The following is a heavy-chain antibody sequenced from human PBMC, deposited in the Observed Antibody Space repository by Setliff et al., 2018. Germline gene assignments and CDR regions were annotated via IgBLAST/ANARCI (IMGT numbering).Heavy chain of an antibody. CDR1: GDSISSRRNY. V-gene: IGHV4-61*09. J-gene: IGHJ6*04. CDR3: ARMSGFLYIDV. CDR2: IYTSWST. D-gene: IGHD3-3*01. Sequence: PSETLSLTCTVSGDSISSRRNYWGWFRQPAGKELEWIGQIYTSWSTIYNPSLKSRVTISVDTSKNQFSLQLSSVTAADTAVYYCARMSGFLYIDVWGKGTTVTVSS.